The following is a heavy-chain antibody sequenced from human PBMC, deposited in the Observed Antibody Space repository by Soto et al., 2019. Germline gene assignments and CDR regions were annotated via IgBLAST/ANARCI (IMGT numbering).Heavy chain of an antibody. J-gene: IGHJ6*02. CDR1: GGTFSSYA. CDR3: AITLAYCGGDCEKDVWDYSYGMDV. V-gene: IGHV1-69*13. CDR2: IIPIFGTA. Sequence: SVKVSCKASGGTFSSYAISWVRQAPGQGLEWMGGIIPIFGTANYAQKFQGRVTITADESTSTAYMELSSLRSEDTAVYYCAITLAYCGGDCEKDVWDYSYGMDVWGQGTTVTVSS. D-gene: IGHD2-21*02.